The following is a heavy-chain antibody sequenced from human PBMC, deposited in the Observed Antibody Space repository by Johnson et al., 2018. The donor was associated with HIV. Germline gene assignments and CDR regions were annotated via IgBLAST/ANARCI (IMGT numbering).Heavy chain of an antibody. CDR1: GFTFSSYG. D-gene: IGHD6-6*01. CDR3: ARGVEYSSSSGDAFDI. Sequence: QVQLVESGGGLVQPGGSLRLSCAASGFTFSSYGMHWVRQATGKGLEWVSVIYSGGSTYYADSVKGRFTISRDNSKNTLYLQMNSLRAEDTAVYYCARGVEYSSSSGDAFDIWGQGTMVTVSS. J-gene: IGHJ3*02. CDR2: IYSGGST. V-gene: IGHV3-NL1*01.